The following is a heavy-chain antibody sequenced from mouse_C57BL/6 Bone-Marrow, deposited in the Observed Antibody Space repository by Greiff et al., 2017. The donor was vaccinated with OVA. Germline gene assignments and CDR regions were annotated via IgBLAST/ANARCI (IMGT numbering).Heavy chain of an antibody. D-gene: IGHD1-1*01. J-gene: IGHJ1*03. Sequence: EVKLMESGPVLVKPGASVKMSCKASGYTFTDYYMNWVKQSHGKSLEWIGVINPYNGGTSYNQKFKGKATLTVDKSSSTAYMELNSLTSEDSAVYYCARSGFIYYHRYFDVWGTGTTVTVSS. CDR1: GYTFTDYY. V-gene: IGHV1-19*01. CDR2: INPYNGGT. CDR3: ARSGFIYYHRYFDV.